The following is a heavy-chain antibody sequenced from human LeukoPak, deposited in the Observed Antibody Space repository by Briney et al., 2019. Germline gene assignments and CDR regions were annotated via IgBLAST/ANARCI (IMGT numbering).Heavy chain of an antibody. CDR2: ISAYNGNT. Sequence: ASVKVSCKASGYTFTSYGISWVRQAPGQGLEWMGWISAYNGNTNYAQKLQGRVTMTTDTSTSTAYMELRSLRSDDTVVYYCARDDIVVVPAPPHYYYYGMDVWGQGTTVTVSS. V-gene: IGHV1-18*01. D-gene: IGHD2-2*01. J-gene: IGHJ6*02. CDR1: GYTFTSYG. CDR3: ARDDIVVVPAPPHYYYYGMDV.